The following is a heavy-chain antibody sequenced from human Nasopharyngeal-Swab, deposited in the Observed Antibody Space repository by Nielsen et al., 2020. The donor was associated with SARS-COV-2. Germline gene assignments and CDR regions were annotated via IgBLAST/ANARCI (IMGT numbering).Heavy chain of an antibody. CDR1: GFPFSSYG. CDR3: ARVVSDYGDYAYFDY. J-gene: IGHJ4*02. Sequence: GGSLRLSCAASGFPFSSYGMHWVRQAPAKGLEWVASISYDGSNKFYADSLKGRFTISRDDSKNTLYLQMNSLRVEDTAVYYCARVVSDYGDYAYFDYWGQGTLVTVSS. CDR2: ISYDGSNK. V-gene: IGHV3-30*03. D-gene: IGHD4-17*01.